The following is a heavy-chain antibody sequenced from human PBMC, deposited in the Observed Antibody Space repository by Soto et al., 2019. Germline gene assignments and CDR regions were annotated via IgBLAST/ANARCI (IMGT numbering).Heavy chain of an antibody. V-gene: IGHV3-7*02. Sequence: EVQLLESGGGLVQPGGSLRLSCAASGFTFTSYWMGWVRQAPGKGREWVANIKQDGTSKYYAESVKGRFTVTRGNGKSTIYLQMDSMRDEDPAVYRCARIRFIFTDRDLDSWGQGTQVTVSS. CDR3: ARIRFIFTDRDLDS. D-gene: IGHD3-16*01. CDR1: GFTFTSYW. J-gene: IGHJ5*01. CDR2: IKQDGTSK.